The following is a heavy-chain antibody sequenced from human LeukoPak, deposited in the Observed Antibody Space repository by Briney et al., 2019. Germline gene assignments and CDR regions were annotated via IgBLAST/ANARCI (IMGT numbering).Heavy chain of an antibody. CDR1: GYSISSANW. CDR2: IYYSGST. V-gene: IGHV4-28*01. D-gene: IGHD6-19*01. Sequence: PSDTLSLTCTVSGYSISSANWWGWIRQPPGKGLEWIGYIYYSGSTYYNPSLKSRVTMSVDTPKNQFSLKLSSVTAVDTAVYYCARSQWLVRGYFDYWGQGTLVTVSS. CDR3: ARSQWLVRGYFDY. J-gene: IGHJ4*02.